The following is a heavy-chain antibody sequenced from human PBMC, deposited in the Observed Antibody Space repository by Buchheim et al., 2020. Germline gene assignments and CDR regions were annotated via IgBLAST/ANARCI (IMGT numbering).Heavy chain of an antibody. Sequence: VQLVESGGGVVQPGRSLRLSCAASGFTFSSYWMSWVRQAPGKGLEWVANIKQDGSEKYYVDSVKGRFTISRDNAKNSLYLQMNSLRAEDTAVYYCARDTRYYDFWSGYYTWGYYYYYGMDVWGQGTT. V-gene: IGHV3-7*01. CDR2: IKQDGSEK. J-gene: IGHJ6*02. D-gene: IGHD3-3*01. CDR1: GFTFSSYW. CDR3: ARDTRYYDFWSGYYTWGYYYYYGMDV.